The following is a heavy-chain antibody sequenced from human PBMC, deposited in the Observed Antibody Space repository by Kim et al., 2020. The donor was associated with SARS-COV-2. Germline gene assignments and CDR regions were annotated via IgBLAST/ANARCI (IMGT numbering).Heavy chain of an antibody. Sequence: KYSQKTPGVVPITRDTSASTAYMELSSLRSEDTAVYYCARGPMANWYFDLWGRGTLVTVSS. D-gene: IGHD3-10*01. V-gene: IGHV1-3*01. CDR3: ARGPMANWYFDL. J-gene: IGHJ2*01.